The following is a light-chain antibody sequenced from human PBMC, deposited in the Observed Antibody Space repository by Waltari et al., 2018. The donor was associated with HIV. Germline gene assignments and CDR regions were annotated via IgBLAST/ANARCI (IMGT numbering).Light chain of an antibody. J-gene: IGLJ2*01. CDR2: EDN. V-gene: IGLV6-57*01. CDR1: SGSIATNY. CDR3: QSYDNTDVV. Sequence: NFILTQPHSVSESPGKTVTIPCTRSSGSIATNYVQWYQLRPGTSPTTVIYEDNQRPSGVPDRFSGSIDSSSNSASRTISGLKTEDEADDYCQSYDNTDVVFGGGTKLTVL.